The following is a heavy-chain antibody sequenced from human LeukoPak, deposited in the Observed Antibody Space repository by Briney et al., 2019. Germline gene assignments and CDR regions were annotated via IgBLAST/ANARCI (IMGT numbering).Heavy chain of an antibody. J-gene: IGHJ6*02. CDR1: GFTFSSYA. V-gene: IGHV3-33*08. CDR3: ARDHYYDSSAYYYGMDV. Sequence: GRSLRLSCAASGFTFSSYAMSWVRQAPGKGLEWVAVIWYDGSNKYYADSVKGRFTISRDNSKNTLYLQMNSLRAEDTAMYYCARDHYYDSSAYYYGMDVWGQGTTVTVSS. D-gene: IGHD3-22*01. CDR2: IWYDGSNK.